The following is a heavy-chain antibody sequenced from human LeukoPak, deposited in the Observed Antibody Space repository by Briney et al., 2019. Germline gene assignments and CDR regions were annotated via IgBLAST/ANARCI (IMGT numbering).Heavy chain of an antibody. V-gene: IGHV4-4*07. CDR3: ARDGELTPYYYYYCMDV. J-gene: IGHJ6*03. Sequence: SETLSLTCTVSGGSISSYYWSWIRQPAGKGLEWIGRIYTSGSTNYNPSLKSRVTMSVDTSKNQFSLRLSSVTAADTAVYYCARDGELTPYYYYYCMDVWGKGTTVTVSS. D-gene: IGHD1-7*01. CDR2: IYTSGST. CDR1: GGSISSYY.